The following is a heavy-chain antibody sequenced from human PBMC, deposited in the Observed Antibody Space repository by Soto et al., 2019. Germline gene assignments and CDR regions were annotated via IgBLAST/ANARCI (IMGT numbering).Heavy chain of an antibody. CDR2: IIPIFGTA. J-gene: IGHJ3*01. CDR1: GYTLTRYY. Sequence: ASVKVSCKASGYTLTRYYMPWVRQVPGQGLEWMGGIIPIFGTANYAQKFQGRVTITADESTSTAYMELSSLRSEDTAVYYCARDLGYGGNSGRWGQGTMVTVSS. V-gene: IGHV1-69*13. D-gene: IGHD3-10*01. CDR3: ARDLGYGGNSGR.